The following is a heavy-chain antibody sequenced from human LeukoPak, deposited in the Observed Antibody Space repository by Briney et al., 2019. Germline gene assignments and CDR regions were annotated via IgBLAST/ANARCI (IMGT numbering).Heavy chain of an antibody. CDR1: GFTFGGYA. CDR2: ISSTGMTI. V-gene: IGHV3-48*03. D-gene: IGHD4-17*01. Sequence: GGSLRLSCVAYGFTFGGYAMNWVRQAPGKGLEWLSHISSTGMTIYYADSVKGRLTTSRDNAKNSLYLQMNSLRAEDTATYYCAKSDPYGDSLIEIWGQGALVTVSS. CDR3: AKSDPYGDSLIEI. J-gene: IGHJ4*02.